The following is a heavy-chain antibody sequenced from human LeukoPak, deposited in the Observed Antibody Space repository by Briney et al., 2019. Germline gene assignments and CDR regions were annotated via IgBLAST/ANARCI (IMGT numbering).Heavy chain of an antibody. D-gene: IGHD6-19*01. Sequence: SETLSLTCTVSGGSVSSGSYYWSWIRQPPGKGLELIGYIHYSGSTYYNPSLKSRVTISVDTSKNQFSLNLSSVPGADPAVYYCARGLDRNGWYKFDYWGQGTLVTVPP. CDR3: ARGLDRNGWYKFDY. J-gene: IGHJ4*02. V-gene: IGHV4-61*01. CDR2: IHYSGST. CDR1: GGSVSSGSYY.